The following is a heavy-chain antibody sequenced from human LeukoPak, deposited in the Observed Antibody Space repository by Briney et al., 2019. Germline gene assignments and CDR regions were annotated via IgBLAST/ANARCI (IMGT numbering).Heavy chain of an antibody. CDR2: INPNSGGT. CDR3: ARGREVVVVVAATGYYYCYMDV. J-gene: IGHJ6*03. CDR1: GYTFTGYY. D-gene: IGHD2-15*01. V-gene: IGHV1-2*02. Sequence: ASVKVSCKASGYTFTGYYMHWVRQAPGQGLEWMGWINPNSGGTNYAQKFQGRVTMTRDTSISTAYTELSRLRSDDTAVYYCARGREVVVVVAATGYYYCYMDVWGKGTTVTVSS.